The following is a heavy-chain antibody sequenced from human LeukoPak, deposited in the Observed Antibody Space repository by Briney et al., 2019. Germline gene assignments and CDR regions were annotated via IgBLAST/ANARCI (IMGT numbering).Heavy chain of an antibody. V-gene: IGHV3-48*03. Sequence: GSLLLSCAASGFSFNTYNMNWVRQAPGKGLQWVSYISDAGGTTFYADSVKGRFTISRDNAKNSLYLQMNSLRVEDTAVYYCARDRDYDGLDVWGQGTTVTVAS. CDR2: ISDAGGTT. CDR3: ARDRDYDGLDV. J-gene: IGHJ6*02. CDR1: GFSFNTYN.